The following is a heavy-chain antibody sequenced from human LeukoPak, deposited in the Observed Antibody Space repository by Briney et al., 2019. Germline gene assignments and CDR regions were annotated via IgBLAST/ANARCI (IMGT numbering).Heavy chain of an antibody. V-gene: IGHV5-51*01. J-gene: IGHJ4*02. CDR3: ARLGDYYDSSGYLDY. Sequence: GESLKISCKGSGYSFTSYWIGWVRQVPGKGLEWMGIIYPGDSDTRYSPSFQGQVTISADKSISTAYLQWSSLKASDTAMYYCARLGDYYDSSGYLDYWGQGTLVTVSS. CDR2: IYPGDSDT. CDR1: GYSFTSYW. D-gene: IGHD3-22*01.